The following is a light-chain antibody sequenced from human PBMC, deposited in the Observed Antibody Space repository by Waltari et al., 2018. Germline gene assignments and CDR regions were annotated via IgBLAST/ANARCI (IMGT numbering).Light chain of an antibody. CDR3: MQALQTPLT. V-gene: IGKV2-28*01. CDR1: QSLLYRNGYHY. J-gene: IGKJ4*01. Sequence: EIVLTQSPLSLPVTPGEPASISCRSSQSLLYRNGYHYLDGYLQQPGQSPQLLLYLGSNRASGVPDRLSGSGSGTDFTLKITRVEAEDVGVYYCMQALQTPLTFGGGTKVEIK. CDR2: LGS.